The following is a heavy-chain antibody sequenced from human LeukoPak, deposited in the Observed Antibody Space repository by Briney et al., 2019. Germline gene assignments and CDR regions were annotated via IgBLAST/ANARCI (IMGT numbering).Heavy chain of an antibody. CDR2: IYTSGST. D-gene: IGHD3-10*01. J-gene: IGHJ5*02. CDR3: ARDQVRLLWFGELSGFDP. Sequence: SETLSLTCTVSGGSISSYCWSWIRQPAGKGLEWIGRIYTSGSTNYNPSLKSRVTMSVDTSKNQFSLKLSSVTAADTAVYYCARDQVRLLWFGELSGFDPWGQGTLVTVSS. V-gene: IGHV4-4*07. CDR1: GGSISSYC.